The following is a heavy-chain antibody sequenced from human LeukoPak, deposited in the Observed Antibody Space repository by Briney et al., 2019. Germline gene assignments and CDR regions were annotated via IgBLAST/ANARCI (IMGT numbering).Heavy chain of an antibody. CDR2: IKSKTDGGTT. J-gene: IGHJ1*01. CDR3: TTETGYDFWSGYSPSGHFQH. CDR1: GFTFSNAW. D-gene: IGHD3-3*01. Sequence: KPGGSLRLSCAASGFTFSNAWMSWVRQAPGKGLEWVGRIKSKTDGGTTDYAAPVKGRFTISRDDSKNTLYLQMNSLKTEDTAVYYCTTETGYDFWSGYSPSGHFQHWGQGTLVTVS. V-gene: IGHV3-15*01.